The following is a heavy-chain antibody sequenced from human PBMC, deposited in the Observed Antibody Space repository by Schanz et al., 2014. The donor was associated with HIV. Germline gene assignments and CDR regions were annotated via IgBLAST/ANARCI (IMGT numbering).Heavy chain of an antibody. CDR3: ARAPPRDSSGYYPFDY. CDR1: GYSFNDYY. D-gene: IGHD3-22*01. CDR2: ISPDSGAT. J-gene: IGHJ4*02. V-gene: IGHV1-2*02. Sequence: QVHLVQSGAAVKKPGASVRLSCKASGYSFNDYYIHWVRQAPGQGLEWMGWISPDSGATDYAQNFQGRVTMTRHTSMTTVYMDLSRVTSDDTALYFCARAPPRDSSGYYPFDYWGQGTLVTVSS.